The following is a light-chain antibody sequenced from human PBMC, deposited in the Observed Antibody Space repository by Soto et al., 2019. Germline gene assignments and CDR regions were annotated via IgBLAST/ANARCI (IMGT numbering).Light chain of an antibody. CDR2: EVN. J-gene: IGLJ2*01. CDR3: SSYTSSSTLL. CDR1: SSDVGTYNR. V-gene: IGLV2-18*02. Sequence: QSALTQPPSVSGSPGQSVTISCTGTSSDVGTYNRVSWYQEPPGTAPKLMIYEVNNRPSGVPDRFSGSKSGNTASLTISGLQAEDEAEYYCSSYTSSSTLLFGGGTKRTVL.